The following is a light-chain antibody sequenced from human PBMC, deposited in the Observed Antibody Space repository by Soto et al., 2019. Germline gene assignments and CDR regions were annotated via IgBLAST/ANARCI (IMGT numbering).Light chain of an antibody. CDR2: GAS. CDR1: QSISSN. J-gene: IGKJ1*01. CDR3: QQYANWPRT. V-gene: IGKV3-15*01. Sequence: EILMTQSPATLSVSPGEGVTLSCRASQSISSNLAWYQQKPGQAPRLLIYGASTRATGIPARFSGSGSGTEFTLTISSLQSEDFAIYYCQQYANWPRTFGLGTKVDIK.